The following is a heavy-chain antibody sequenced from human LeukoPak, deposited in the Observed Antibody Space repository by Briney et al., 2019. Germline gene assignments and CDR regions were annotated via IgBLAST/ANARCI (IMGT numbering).Heavy chain of an antibody. CDR1: GFTFSSYA. J-gene: IGHJ4*02. D-gene: IGHD2-21*02. CDR2: ISSNGGST. CDR3: ARGAYCGGDCYSGHFDY. Sequence: GGSLRLSCAASGFTFSSYAMHWVRQAPGKGLEYVSAISSNGGSTYYANSVKGRFTISRDNSKNTLYLQMGSLRAEDMAVYYCARGAYCGGDCYSGHFDYWGQGTLVTVSS. V-gene: IGHV3-64*01.